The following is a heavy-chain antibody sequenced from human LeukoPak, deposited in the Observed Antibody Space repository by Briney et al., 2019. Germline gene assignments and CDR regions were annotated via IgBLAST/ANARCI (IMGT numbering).Heavy chain of an antibody. D-gene: IGHD3-22*01. CDR2: INPNSGGT. J-gene: IGHJ4*02. V-gene: IGHV1-2*02. CDR1: GYTFTGYY. CDR3: ARDDRITMIVEFDY. Sequence: ASVKVSCKASGYTFTGYYMHWVRQAPGQGLEWMGWINPNSGGTNYAQKFQGRVTMTRDTSISTAYMELSRLRSDDTAMYYCARDDRITMIVEFDYWGQGTLVTVSS.